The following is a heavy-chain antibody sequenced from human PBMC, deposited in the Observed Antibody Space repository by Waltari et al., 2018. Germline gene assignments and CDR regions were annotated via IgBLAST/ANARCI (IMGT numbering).Heavy chain of an antibody. V-gene: IGHV1-58*01. Sequence: QMQLVQSGPEVKKPWTSVKVSCKASGFTFTSSAVQWVRQARGKGVEWLGWIVGGSGNTNYAQEFQERVTITRDMSTSTAYMELSSLRSEDTAVYYCAADRGQVFDYWGQGTLVTVSS. CDR1: GFTFTSSA. CDR2: IVGGSGNT. J-gene: IGHJ4*02. CDR3: AADRGQVFDY. D-gene: IGHD3-16*01.